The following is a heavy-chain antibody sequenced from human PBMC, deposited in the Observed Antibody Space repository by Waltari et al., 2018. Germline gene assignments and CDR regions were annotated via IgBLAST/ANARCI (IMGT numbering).Heavy chain of an antibody. D-gene: IGHD3-22*01. CDR2: ICPGDSDI. V-gene: IGHV5-51*01. Sequence: EVQLVQSGVEMKKPGESLKISCKGSGYRFTSCCIGWVRQMPGKGLEWMGIICPGDSDIRYSPSFQGQVTISADKSISTAYLQWSSLKASDTAMYYCARQFDGSGYRHFDYWGQGTLVIVSS. J-gene: IGHJ4*02. CDR3: ARQFDGSGYRHFDY. CDR1: GYRFTSCC.